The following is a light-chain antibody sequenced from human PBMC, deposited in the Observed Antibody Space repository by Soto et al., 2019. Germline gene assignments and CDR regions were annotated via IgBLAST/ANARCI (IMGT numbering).Light chain of an antibody. CDR3: QQHGSSPSLT. CDR1: QSVSSSY. Sequence: EIVLTQSPGTLSLSPGERATLSCRASQSVSSSYLAWYQQKPGQAPRLLIYGASSRATGIPDRFSGSGSGTDFTLTISGLEPEDFAVYYCQQHGSSPSLTFGGGTKVEIK. V-gene: IGKV3-20*01. J-gene: IGKJ4*01. CDR2: GAS.